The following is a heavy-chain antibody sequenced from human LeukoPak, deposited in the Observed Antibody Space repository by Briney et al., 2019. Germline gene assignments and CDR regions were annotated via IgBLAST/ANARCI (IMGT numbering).Heavy chain of an antibody. Sequence: SETLSLTCAVYGGSFSGYYWSWIRQPPGKGLEWIGEINHSGSNNYNPSLNSRVTISVDTSKNQFSLKLSSVTAADTAVYYCARSRPPSIAARPHYFDYWGQGTLVTVSS. D-gene: IGHD6-6*01. CDR2: INHSGSN. V-gene: IGHV4-34*01. CDR1: GGSFSGYY. CDR3: ARSRPPSIAARPHYFDY. J-gene: IGHJ4*02.